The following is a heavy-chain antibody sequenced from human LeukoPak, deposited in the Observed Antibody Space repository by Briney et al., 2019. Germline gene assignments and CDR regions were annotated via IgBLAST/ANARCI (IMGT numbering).Heavy chain of an antibody. CDR3: ARDRSETTGTDGLNWFDP. Sequence: SETLSLTCTVSGYSISSGYYWGWIRQPPGKGLEWIGSIYHSGSTYYNPSLKSRVTISVDTSKNQFSLKLSSVTAADTAVYYCARDRSETTGTDGLNWFDPWGQGTLVTVSS. D-gene: IGHD1-1*01. CDR2: IYHSGST. V-gene: IGHV4-38-2*02. CDR1: GYSISSGYY. J-gene: IGHJ5*02.